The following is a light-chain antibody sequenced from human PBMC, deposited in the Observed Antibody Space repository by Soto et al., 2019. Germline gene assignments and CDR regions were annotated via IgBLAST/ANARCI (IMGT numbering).Light chain of an antibody. CDR1: SSNIGSNT. J-gene: IGLJ1*01. CDR2: NNN. Sequence: QSVLTQPPSASGTPGQRVTISCSGSSSNIGSNTVNWYQQHPGTAPKLLIYNNNQRPSGVPDRFSGSKSGTSASLAISGLQSEDEADYYCAAWYDSLNSLVFGTGTKVTVL. V-gene: IGLV1-44*01. CDR3: AAWYDSLNSLV.